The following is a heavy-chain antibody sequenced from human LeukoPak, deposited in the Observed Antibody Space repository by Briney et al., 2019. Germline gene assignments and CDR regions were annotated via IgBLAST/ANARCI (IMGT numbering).Heavy chain of an antibody. J-gene: IGHJ4*02. Sequence: GGSLRLSCAASGFTFSSYAMSWVRQAPGKGLEWVSAISGSGDSTDYADSVKGRFTISRDNSKNTLYLQMNSLRAEDTAVYYCAKGMILWYFDYWGQGTLVTVSS. CDR2: ISGSGDST. D-gene: IGHD3-22*01. CDR1: GFTFSSYA. CDR3: AKGMILWYFDY. V-gene: IGHV3-23*01.